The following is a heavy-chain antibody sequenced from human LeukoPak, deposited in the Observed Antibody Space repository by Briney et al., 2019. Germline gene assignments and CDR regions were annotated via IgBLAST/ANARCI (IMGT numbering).Heavy chain of an antibody. CDR2: ISSSSSYI. CDR3: ARGLNWNYGWFDP. V-gene: IGHV3-21*01. Sequence: GGSLRLSCAASGFTFLSYNMNWVRQAPGKGLEWVSSISSSSSYIYYADSVQGRFTISRDNAKNSIYLQMNSLRAEDTAVYYCARGLNWNYGWFDPWGQGTLVTVSS. D-gene: IGHD1-7*01. J-gene: IGHJ5*02. CDR1: GFTFLSYN.